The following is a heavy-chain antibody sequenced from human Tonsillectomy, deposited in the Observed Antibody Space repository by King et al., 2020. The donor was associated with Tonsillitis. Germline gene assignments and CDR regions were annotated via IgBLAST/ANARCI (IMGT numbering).Heavy chain of an antibody. CDR2: IDSGRNT. Sequence: VQLVESGGGLIQPGGSLRLSCAASGFTVSNNYMSWVRQAPGKGLEWVSVIDSGRNTYYADSGKGRFTIPRDNSKNTVYLQMNSLRAGDTAVYYCAKGESSGYDWGFDFWGQGTLVTVSS. CDR1: GFTVSNNY. J-gene: IGHJ4*02. D-gene: IGHD5-12*01. CDR3: AKGESSGYDWGFDF. V-gene: IGHV3-53*01.